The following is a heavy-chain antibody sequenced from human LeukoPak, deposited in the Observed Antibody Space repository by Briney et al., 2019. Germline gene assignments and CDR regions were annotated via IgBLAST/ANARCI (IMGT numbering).Heavy chain of an antibody. Sequence: SETLSLTCTVSGGSISSYYWSWIRQPAGKGLEWIGRIYTSGSTNYNPSLKSRVTMSVDTSKNQFSLKLSSVTAADTAVYYCARDYGQWPVLGVWFDPWGQGTLVTVSS. CDR3: ARDYGQWPVLGVWFDP. J-gene: IGHJ5*02. V-gene: IGHV4-4*07. CDR1: GGSISSYY. D-gene: IGHD6-19*01. CDR2: IYTSGST.